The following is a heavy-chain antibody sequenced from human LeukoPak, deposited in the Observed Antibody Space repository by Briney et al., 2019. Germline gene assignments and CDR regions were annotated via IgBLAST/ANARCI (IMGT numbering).Heavy chain of an antibody. V-gene: IGHV3-53*01. Sequence: GGSLRLSCAASGFTVSSNYMSWVRQAPGKGMEWVSVIYSGGSTDYADSVKGRFTISRDNSKNTLYLQMNSLRVEDTAVYYCARSSHYDILTGYSEEDAFDIWGQGTMVTVSS. CDR2: IYSGGST. J-gene: IGHJ3*02. D-gene: IGHD3-9*01. CDR1: GFTVSSNY. CDR3: ARSSHYDILTGYSEEDAFDI.